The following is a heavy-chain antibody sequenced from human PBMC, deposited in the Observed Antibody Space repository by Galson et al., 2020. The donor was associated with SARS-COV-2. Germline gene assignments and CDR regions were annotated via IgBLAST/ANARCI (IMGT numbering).Heavy chain of an antibody. D-gene: IGHD3-22*01. Sequence: SETLSLTCAVSGGSISSGGYSWSWIRQPPGKDLEWIGYIYHSGSTYYNPSPKSRVTLSVDTSKNQFSLKLSSVTAADTAVYYCARGPNYYDRSGYPTYYFDYWGQGTLVTVSS. V-gene: IGHV4-30-2*01. CDR2: IYHSGST. CDR1: GGSISSGGYS. J-gene: IGHJ4*02. CDR3: ARGPNYYDRSGYPTYYFDY.